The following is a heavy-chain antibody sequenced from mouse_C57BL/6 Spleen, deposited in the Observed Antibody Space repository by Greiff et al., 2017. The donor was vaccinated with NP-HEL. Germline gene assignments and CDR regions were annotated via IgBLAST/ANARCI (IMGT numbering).Heavy chain of an antibody. D-gene: IGHD2-4*01. V-gene: IGHV1-82*01. CDR3: ASHYDYDVPYAMDY. CDR2: IYPGDGDT. Sequence: QVQLQQSGPELVKPGASVKISCKASGYAFSSSWMNWVKQRPGKGLEWIGRIYPGDGDTNYNGKFKGKATLTADKSSSTAYMQLSSLTSEDSAVYFCASHYDYDVPYAMDYWGQGTSVTVSS. J-gene: IGHJ4*01. CDR1: GYAFSSSW.